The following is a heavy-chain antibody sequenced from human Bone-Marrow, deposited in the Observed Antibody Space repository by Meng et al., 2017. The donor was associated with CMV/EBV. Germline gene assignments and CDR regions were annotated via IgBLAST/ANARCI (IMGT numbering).Heavy chain of an antibody. V-gene: IGHV3-7*01. CDR1: GFTFSSYW. D-gene: IGHD1-14*01. CDR2: IKQDGSEK. Sequence: GGSLRLSCAASGFTFSSYWMSWVRQAPGKGLEWVANIKQDGSEKYYADSVKGRFTISRDNAKNSLYLQMNSLRAEDTAVYYCARRVQGISHGIYYYYYGMDVWGQGTTVTVSS. J-gene: IGHJ6*02. CDR3: ARRVQGISHGIYYYYYGMDV.